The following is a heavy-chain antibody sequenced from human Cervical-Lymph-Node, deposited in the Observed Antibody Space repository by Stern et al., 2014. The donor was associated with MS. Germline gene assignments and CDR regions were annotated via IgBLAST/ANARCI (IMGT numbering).Heavy chain of an antibody. Sequence: QVQLQESGPGLVKPSETLSLTCTVSGGSISSSIYYWGWIRQPPGKGLEWIGTIYYSGSTYYTPSLKTRVTISVDTSKNQFSLKLSVVTAADPAVYYCARLMGISAAGLIRYWYFDLWGRGTLVTVSS. CDR1: GGSISSSIYY. CDR2: IYYSGST. J-gene: IGHJ2*01. CDR3: ARLMGISAAGLIRYWYFDL. V-gene: IGHV4-39*01. D-gene: IGHD6-25*01.